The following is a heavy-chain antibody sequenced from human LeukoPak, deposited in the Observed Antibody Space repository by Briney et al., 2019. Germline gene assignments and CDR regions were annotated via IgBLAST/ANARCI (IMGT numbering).Heavy chain of an antibody. V-gene: IGHV4-31*03. Sequence: PSETLSLTCTVSGGSIRRGGYYWSWIRQHPGKGLEWIGYIYYSGSTYYNPSLKSRVTISVDTSKNQFSLKLSSVTAADTAVYYCARAPMNYYDRSSHFDYWGQGTLVTVSS. J-gene: IGHJ4*02. CDR2: IYYSGST. CDR3: ARAPMNYYDRSSHFDY. CDR1: GGSIRRGGYY. D-gene: IGHD3-22*01.